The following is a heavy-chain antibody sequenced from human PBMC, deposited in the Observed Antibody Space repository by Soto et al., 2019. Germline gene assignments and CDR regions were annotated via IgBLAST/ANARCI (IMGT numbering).Heavy chain of an antibody. CDR3: ARERVEGGAAAGTSLYFDL. Sequence: QVQLQESGPGLVKPSQTLSLTCTVSGGSISSGGYYWSWIRQHPGKGLEWIGYIYYSGSTYYNPSLKSRVTISVDTSKNQFSLKLSSVTAADTAVYYCARERVEGGAAAGTSLYFDLWGRGTLVTVSS. J-gene: IGHJ2*01. CDR2: IYYSGST. CDR1: GGSISSGGYY. V-gene: IGHV4-31*03. D-gene: IGHD6-13*01.